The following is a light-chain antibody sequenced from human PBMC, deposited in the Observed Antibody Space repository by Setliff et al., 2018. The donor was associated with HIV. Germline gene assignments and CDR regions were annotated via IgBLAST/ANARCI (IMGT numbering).Light chain of an antibody. J-gene: IGLJ1*01. CDR2: DNT. CDR3: QSYDIRLSSYV. Sequence: QSALTQPPSVSGAPGQRVTISCTGSSTNIGASYGVHWYQQFPGTAPKLLIHDNTNRPSGVPDRFSGSKSGTSASLAITGLQAEDEADYYCQSYDIRLSSYVFGAGTKVTVL. V-gene: IGLV1-40*01. CDR1: STNIGASYG.